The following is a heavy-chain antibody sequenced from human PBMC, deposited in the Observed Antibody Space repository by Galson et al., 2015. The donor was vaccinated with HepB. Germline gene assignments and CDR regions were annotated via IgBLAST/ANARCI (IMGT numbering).Heavy chain of an antibody. CDR2: IWNDGSNK. D-gene: IGHD3-10*01. CDR3: ARTGGVFQWSGEFDWFDP. CDR1: GLNFNSYG. J-gene: IGHJ5*02. Sequence: SLRLSCAASGLNFNSYGMYWVRQAPGKGLEWVAFIWNDGSNKYYADSVKGRFNISRDNSKNTLYLQMNSLRAEDTAVYYCARTGGVFQWSGEFDWFDPWGQGTLVTVSS. V-gene: IGHV3-33*07.